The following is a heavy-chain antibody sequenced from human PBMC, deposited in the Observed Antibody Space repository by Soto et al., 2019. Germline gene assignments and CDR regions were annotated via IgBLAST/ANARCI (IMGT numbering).Heavy chain of an antibody. CDR3: ARDDADSGLVVTHYGLDV. V-gene: IGHV1-8*01. CDR2: MNPNSGNT. Sequence: ASVKVSCKASGYTFTSYDINWVRQATGQGLEWMGWMNPNSGNTGYAQKFQGRVTMTRNTSISTAYMELSSLRSEDTAVYYCARDDADSGLVVTHYGLDVWGQGTTVTVSS. D-gene: IGHD4-17*01. CDR1: GYTFTSYD. J-gene: IGHJ6*02.